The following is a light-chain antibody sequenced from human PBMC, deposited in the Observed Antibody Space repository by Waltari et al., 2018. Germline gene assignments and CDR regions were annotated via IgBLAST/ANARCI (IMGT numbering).Light chain of an antibody. CDR3: QQYGRPPYT. V-gene: IGKV3-20*01. J-gene: IGKJ3*01. Sequence: IVLTQSPGTLTLSPGERATLSCTTSETVSTTHLAWYQQKPGQAPRLLVYNTSKRATGIPDRFSGSGSVTDFTLIISRLEPEDSAVYFCQQYGRPPYTFGPGTRVDIK. CDR2: NTS. CDR1: ETVSTTH.